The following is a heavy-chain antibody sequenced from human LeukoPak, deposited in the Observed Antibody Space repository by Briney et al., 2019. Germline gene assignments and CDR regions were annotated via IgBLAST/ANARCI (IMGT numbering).Heavy chain of an antibody. V-gene: IGHV3-49*03. J-gene: IGHJ4*02. CDR1: GFTFADYT. Sequence: GGSLRLSCTASGFTFADYTMRWLRQAPGEGLEWVGFIRSKAYGGTTDYAASVKGRFIISRDDSKSIAYLEVNSLRIEDTAVYYCSRDSLRNYSWPLPDFWGQGTLVTVSP. D-gene: IGHD4-11*01. CDR2: IRSKAYGGTT. CDR3: SRDSLRNYSWPLPDF.